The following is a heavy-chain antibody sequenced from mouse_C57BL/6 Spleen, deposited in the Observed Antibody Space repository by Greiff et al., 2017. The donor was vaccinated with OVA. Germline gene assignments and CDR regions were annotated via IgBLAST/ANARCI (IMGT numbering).Heavy chain of an antibody. J-gene: IGHJ3*01. CDR3: ARGYDSGFAY. CDR1: GYTFTSYW. Sequence: VQLQQPGAELVRPGSSVKLSCKASGYTFTSYWMHWVKQRPIQGLEWIGNIDPSDSDTHYNQKFKDKATLTVDKSSSTAYMQLSSLKSEDAAVYYCARGYDSGFAYWGQGTLVTVSA. CDR2: IDPSDSDT. D-gene: IGHD2-2*01. V-gene: IGHV1-52*01.